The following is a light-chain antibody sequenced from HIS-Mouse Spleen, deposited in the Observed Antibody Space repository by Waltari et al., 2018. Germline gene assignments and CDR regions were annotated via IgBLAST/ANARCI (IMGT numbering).Light chain of an antibody. J-gene: IGLJ2*01. Sequence: SYELTQPPSVSVSPGQTASITCSGDKLGDKYACWYQQKPGQSPVLVIYQDSKRPSGIPKRFTGSNSGNTATLPIRGTQAMDEADYYCQAWDSSYSVFGGGTKLTVL. CDR1: KLGDKY. CDR2: QDS. CDR3: QAWDSSYSV. V-gene: IGLV3-1*01.